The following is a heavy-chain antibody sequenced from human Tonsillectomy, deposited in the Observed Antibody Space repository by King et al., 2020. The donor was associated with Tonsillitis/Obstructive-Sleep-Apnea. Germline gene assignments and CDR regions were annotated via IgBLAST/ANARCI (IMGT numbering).Heavy chain of an antibody. V-gene: IGHV3-33*01. CDR1: GFTFSSYG. Sequence: VQLVESGGGVVQPGRSLRLACAASGFTFSSYGMHWVRQAPGKGLEWVAVIWYDGSNKYYADSVKGRFTISRVNSKNTLYLQMNSLRAEDTAVYYCAREGEWELHYYYYYYMDVWGKGTTVTVSS. CDR3: AREGEWELHYYYYYYMDV. CDR2: IWYDGSNK. D-gene: IGHD1-26*01. J-gene: IGHJ6*03.